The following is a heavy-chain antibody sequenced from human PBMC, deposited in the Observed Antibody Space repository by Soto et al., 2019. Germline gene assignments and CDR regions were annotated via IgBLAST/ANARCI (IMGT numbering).Heavy chain of an antibody. CDR2: IDPSDSYT. J-gene: IGHJ6*02. Sequence: PGESLKISCKGSGYIFTSYWISWVLQMPVKGLEWMGRIDPSDSYTNYSPSFQGHVTISADKSISTAYLQWSSLKASDTAMYYCAGGGSSSYYYYGMDVWGQGTTVTVSS. D-gene: IGHD6-6*01. CDR3: AGGGSSSYYYYGMDV. V-gene: IGHV5-10-1*01. CDR1: GYIFTSYW.